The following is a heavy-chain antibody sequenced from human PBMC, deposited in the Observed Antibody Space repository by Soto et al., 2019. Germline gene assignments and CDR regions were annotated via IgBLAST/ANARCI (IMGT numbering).Heavy chain of an antibody. J-gene: IGHJ3*02. CDR3: ARGLAYCGGDCYSTI. V-gene: IGHV1-69*13. CDR1: RGTFSSYA. Sequence: SVKVSCKASRGTFSSYAISWVRQAPGQGLEWMGGIIPIFGTANYAQKFQGRVTITADESTSTAYMELSSLRSEDTAVYYCARGLAYCGGDCYSTIWGQGTMVTVSS. CDR2: IIPIFGTA. D-gene: IGHD2-21*02.